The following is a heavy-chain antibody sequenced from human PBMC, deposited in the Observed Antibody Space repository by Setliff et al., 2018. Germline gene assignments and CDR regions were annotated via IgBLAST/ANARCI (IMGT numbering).Heavy chain of an antibody. CDR2: IDPDGIGK. V-gene: IGHV3-7*01. CDR3: VTDWSGPDNTFGY. D-gene: IGHD1-1*01. CDR1: EFTFNKYW. Sequence: PGGSLRLSCAASEFTFNKYWMTWVRQAPGKGLEWVANIDPDGIGKYYIDSVRGRFTISRDNTKNSLDLQMTSLRAEDAAVYYCVTDWSGPDNTFGYWGQGTLVTVSS. J-gene: IGHJ4*02.